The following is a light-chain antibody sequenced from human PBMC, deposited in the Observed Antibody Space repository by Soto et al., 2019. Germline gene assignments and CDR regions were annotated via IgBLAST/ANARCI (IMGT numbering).Light chain of an antibody. V-gene: IGKV1-5*01. CDR2: DAS. CDR1: QNVNNW. J-gene: IGKJ1*01. CDR3: QQYNTYWT. Sequence: DIQLTQSPSFLSASVGDRVTITCRASQNVNNWLAWYQHKPGKAPQLLIYDASVLETGVPSRFSGSGSGTEFTLAISGLQSDDFATYYCQQYNTYWTFGPGTKVDIK.